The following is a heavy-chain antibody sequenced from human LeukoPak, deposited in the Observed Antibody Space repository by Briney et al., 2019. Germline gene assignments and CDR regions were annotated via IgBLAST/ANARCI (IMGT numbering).Heavy chain of an antibody. V-gene: IGHV3-30*04. J-gene: IGHJ4*02. D-gene: IGHD6-19*01. CDR3: ARDNGFYFVAGTFDY. CDR2: ISYDGSNK. Sequence: GRSLRLSCAASGFTFSSYDMHWVRQAPGKGLEWVAVISYDGSNKYYADSVKGRFTISRDNSKNTLYLQMNSLRAEDTAVYYCARDNGFYFVAGTFDYWGQGTLVTVSS. CDR1: GFTFSSYD.